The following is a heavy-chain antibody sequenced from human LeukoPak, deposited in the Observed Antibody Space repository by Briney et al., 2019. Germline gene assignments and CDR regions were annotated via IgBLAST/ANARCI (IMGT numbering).Heavy chain of an antibody. CDR1: GGSISTYY. J-gene: IGHJ3*02. Sequence: TASETLSLTCTVSGGSISTYYWSWIRQSPGKGLEWIGSIYYSGSTNYNPSLKSRVTISVDTSKNQFSLELSSVTAADTAVYYCAVNLTRRTFDIWGQGTMVTVSS. D-gene: IGHD1-1*01. CDR2: IYYSGST. V-gene: IGHV4-59*08. CDR3: AVNLTRRTFDI.